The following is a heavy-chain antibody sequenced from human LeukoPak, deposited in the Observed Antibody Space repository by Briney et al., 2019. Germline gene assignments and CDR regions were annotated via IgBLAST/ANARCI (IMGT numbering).Heavy chain of an antibody. V-gene: IGHV4-59*08. CDR2: ISYSGTT. D-gene: IGHD4-17*01. Sequence: KPSETLSLTCTVSGGSISSYYWSWIRQPPGKGLEWIGYISYSGTTNYNPSLKSRVFISIDTPRNQFSLKVNSVTAADTAVYYCARITVTTVFDYWGQGSLVTVSS. J-gene: IGHJ4*02. CDR1: GGSISSYY. CDR3: ARITVTTVFDY.